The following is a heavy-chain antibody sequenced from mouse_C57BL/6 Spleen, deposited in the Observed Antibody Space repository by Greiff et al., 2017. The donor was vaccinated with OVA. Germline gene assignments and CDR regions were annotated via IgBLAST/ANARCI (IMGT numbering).Heavy chain of an antibody. D-gene: IGHD1-1*02. V-gene: IGHV1-15*01. Sequence: QVQLQQSGAELVRPGASVTLSCKASGYTFTDYEMHWVKQTPVHGLEWIGAIDPETGGTAYNQKFKGKAILTADKSSSTAYMELRSLTSEDSAVYYCTRSGACWYFDVWGTGTTVTVSS. J-gene: IGHJ1*03. CDR3: TRSGACWYFDV. CDR2: IDPETGGT. CDR1: GYTFTDYE.